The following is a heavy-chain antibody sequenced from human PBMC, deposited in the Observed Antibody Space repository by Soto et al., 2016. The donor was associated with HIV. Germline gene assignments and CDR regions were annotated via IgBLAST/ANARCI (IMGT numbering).Heavy chain of an antibody. Sequence: VQLVQSGAEVKKPGATVKISCKVSGYTFTDYYMHWVQQAPGKGLEWMGLVDPEDGETIYAEKFQGRVTITAGTPTDTAYMELSSLRSEDTAVYYCATLDPRGSGNGRYYMDVWGKGTTVTVSS. CDR3: ATLDPRGSGNGRYYMDV. CDR1: GYTFTDYY. V-gene: IGHV1-69-2*01. J-gene: IGHJ6*03. CDR2: VDPEDGET. D-gene: IGHD3-10*01.